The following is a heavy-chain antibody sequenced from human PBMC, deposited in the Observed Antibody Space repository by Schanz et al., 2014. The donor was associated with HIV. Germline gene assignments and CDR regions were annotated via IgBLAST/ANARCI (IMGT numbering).Heavy chain of an antibody. V-gene: IGHV1-2*02. CDR2: LDTNPWGT. J-gene: IGHJ6*02. D-gene: IGHD6-13*01. Sequence: QEEGVESGAEVKKPGASVKASCKASGYSFTAYYIHWVRTAPGHLLSFLLWLDTNPWGTNYARKFQGRVTMTRDTTISTAYMELSRLRSDDTAVYYCASDLSVYSSSSSVWGQGTTVTVSS. CDR3: ASDLSVYSSSSSV. CDR1: GYSFTAYY.